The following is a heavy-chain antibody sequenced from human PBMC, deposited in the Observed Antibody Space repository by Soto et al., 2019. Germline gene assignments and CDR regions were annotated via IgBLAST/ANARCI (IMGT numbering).Heavy chain of an antibody. J-gene: IGHJ4*02. CDR3: VKGEYYYDGSAYYPFDY. D-gene: IGHD3-22*01. V-gene: IGHV3-64D*06. Sequence: GGSLRLSCSAAGFTFSIYAMHWVRQAPGKGLEYVSSISTNGGSTHYADSVKGRFTISRDNSKNTVYLQMSSLRAEDTAVYYCVKGEYYYDGSAYYPFDYWGQGTLVTVSS. CDR1: GFTFSIYA. CDR2: ISTNGGST.